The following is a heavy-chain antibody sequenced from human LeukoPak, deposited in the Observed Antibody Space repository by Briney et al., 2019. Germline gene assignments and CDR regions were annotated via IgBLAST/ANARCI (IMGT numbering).Heavy chain of an antibody. CDR1: GGSLSSYY. CDR2: INTGGTS. Sequence: SETLSLTCTVSGGSLSSYYWSYIRQSAGRGLEWIGRINTGGTSLYNPSLKSRVTMSIDTSRNQFSLNLNSVTAADTAVYFCARGPTHGATYFDYWGQRTLVTVSS. J-gene: IGHJ4*02. CDR3: ARGPTHGATYFDY. D-gene: IGHD3-10*01. V-gene: IGHV4-4*07.